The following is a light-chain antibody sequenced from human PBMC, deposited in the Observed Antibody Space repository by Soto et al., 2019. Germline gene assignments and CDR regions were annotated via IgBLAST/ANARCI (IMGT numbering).Light chain of an antibody. CDR1: QSVVTSY. V-gene: IGKV3-11*01. Sequence: EVVLTQSPGTLSLSPGEGATLSCRASQSVVTSYLAWYQQKPGQAPRLLIYDASNRATGIPARFSGSGSGTDITLTISSLEPEDFAVYYCQQRSNWPPKITSGQGTRLEIK. CDR2: DAS. CDR3: QQRSNWPPKIT. J-gene: IGKJ5*01.